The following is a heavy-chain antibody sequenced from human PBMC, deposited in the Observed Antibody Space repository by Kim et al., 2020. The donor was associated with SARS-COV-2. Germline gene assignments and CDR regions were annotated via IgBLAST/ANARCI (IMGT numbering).Heavy chain of an antibody. CDR1: GFTFSSYG. D-gene: IGHD6-6*01. CDR3: ANDDLITARGGGALDF. CDR2: IWYDGSKK. Sequence: GGSLRLSCAASGFTFSSYGMHWVRQAPGKGLEWVAVIWYDGSKKYYADSVKGRFTISRDNSKNTLYLQMNSLRAEDTAVYYCANDDLITARGGGALDFWG. V-gene: IGHV3-33*06. J-gene: IGHJ6*01.